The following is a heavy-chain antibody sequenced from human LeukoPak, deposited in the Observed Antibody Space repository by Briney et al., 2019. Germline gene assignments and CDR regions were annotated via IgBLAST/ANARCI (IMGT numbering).Heavy chain of an antibody. J-gene: IGHJ2*01. CDR3: ARAVRDGYNSWDFDL. Sequence: GGSLRVSCAASGFILSSDEMNCVRQAPGKGLEWVSYISSSGHTIYYADSVKGRFTISRDNAKNSLHLQMNSLRAEDTAVYYCARAVRDGYNSWDFDLWGRGTLVTVSS. V-gene: IGHV3-48*03. CDR1: GFILSSDE. D-gene: IGHD5-24*01. CDR2: ISSSGHTI.